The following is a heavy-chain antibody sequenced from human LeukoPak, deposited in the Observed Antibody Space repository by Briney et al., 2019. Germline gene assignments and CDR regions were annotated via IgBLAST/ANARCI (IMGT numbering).Heavy chain of an antibody. CDR3: ATAYSNYGYCLDY. CDR2: ISTTSSYI. J-gene: IGHJ4*02. V-gene: IGHV3-21*01. CDR1: GGSISSYY. D-gene: IGHD3-10*01. Sequence: PSETLSLTCTVSGGSISSYYWSWIRQPPGKGLEWVSSISTTSSYIYYADSVKGRFTISRDNAKDSLYLQMNSLRAEDTAVYYCATAYSNYGYCLDYWGQGSLVTVSS.